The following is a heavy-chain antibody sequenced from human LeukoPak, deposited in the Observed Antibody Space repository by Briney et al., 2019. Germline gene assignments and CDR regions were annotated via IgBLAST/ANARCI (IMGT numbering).Heavy chain of an antibody. V-gene: IGHV4-34*01. Sequence: GSLRLSCAASGFTVSSNYMSWVRQPPGKGLEWIGEINHSGSTNYNPSLKSRVTISVDTSKNQFSLKLSSVTAADTAVYYCARHSWGILTGNFDYWGQGTLVTVSS. CDR3: ARHSWGILTGNFDY. J-gene: IGHJ4*02. CDR1: GFTVSSNY. D-gene: IGHD3-9*01. CDR2: INHSGST.